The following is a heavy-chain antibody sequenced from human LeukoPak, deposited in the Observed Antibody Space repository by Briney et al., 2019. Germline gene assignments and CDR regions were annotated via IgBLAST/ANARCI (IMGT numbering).Heavy chain of an antibody. Sequence: GGSLRLSCAASGFTFSSYAMSWVRQAPGKGLEWVSAISGSGGSTYYADSVKGRFSISRDNSKNTLDLQMNSPRAEDTAIYYCAKEPSCSGGSCYYFDYWGQGTLVTVSS. V-gene: IGHV3-23*01. CDR1: GFTFSSYA. J-gene: IGHJ4*02. D-gene: IGHD2-15*01. CDR3: AKEPSCSGGSCYYFDY. CDR2: ISGSGGST.